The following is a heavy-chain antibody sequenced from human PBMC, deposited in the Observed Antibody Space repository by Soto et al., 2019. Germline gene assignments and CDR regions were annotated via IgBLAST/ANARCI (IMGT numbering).Heavy chain of an antibody. V-gene: IGHV2-5*01. Sequence: QITLKESGPTLVKPTQTLTLTCTFSGFSLSTSGVGVGWIRQPPGKALEWLALIYWNDDKRYSPSLKSRLTITKDTSKNPVVPTLTNMDPVDTATYYRAHRPPMTTVTVYFDYWGQGILVTVSS. J-gene: IGHJ4*02. CDR3: AHRPPMTTVTVYFDY. D-gene: IGHD4-17*01. CDR2: IYWNDDK. CDR1: GFSLSTSGVG.